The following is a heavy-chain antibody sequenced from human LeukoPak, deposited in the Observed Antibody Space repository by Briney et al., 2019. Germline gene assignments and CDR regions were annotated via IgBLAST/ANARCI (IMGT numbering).Heavy chain of an antibody. J-gene: IGHJ6*03. CDR2: IYYSGST. V-gene: IGHV4-59*01. D-gene: IGHD3-10*01. CDR3: ARDYYGSGSYSHTAYYYYMDV. Sequence: SETLSLTCTDSGGSISSYYWSWIRQPPGKGLEWIGYIYYSGSTNYNPSLKSRVTISVDTSKNQFSLKLSSVTAADTAVYYCARDYYGSGSYSHTAYYYYMDVWGKGTTVTVSS. CDR1: GGSISSYY.